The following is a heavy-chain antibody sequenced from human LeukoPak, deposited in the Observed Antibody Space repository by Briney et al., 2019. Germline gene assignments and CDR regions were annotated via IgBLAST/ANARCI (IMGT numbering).Heavy chain of an antibody. CDR2: IDPSDSYT. Sequence: GESLKISCKGSGYIFTSYWISWVRQMPGKGLEWMGRIDPSDSYTNYSPSFQGHVAISADKSISTAYLQWSSLKASDTAMYYCVRVGALVTASVGFDYWGQGTLVTVSS. CDR3: VRVGALVTASVGFDY. J-gene: IGHJ4*02. V-gene: IGHV5-10-1*01. CDR1: GYIFTSYW. D-gene: IGHD2-21*02.